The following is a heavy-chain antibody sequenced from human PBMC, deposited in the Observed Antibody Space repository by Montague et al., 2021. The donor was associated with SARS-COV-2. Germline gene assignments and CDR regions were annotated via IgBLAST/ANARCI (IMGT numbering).Heavy chain of an antibody. Sequence: SLRLSCAASGFTFSSYGMNWVRQAPGKGLEWVSCINSSGSTIYXXXSXXXRFPISRDNAKNSLYLQMNSLRAEATAVSYCARTPPAEEWLPRAFDLWGQGTMVTVSS. J-gene: IGHJ3*01. CDR3: ARTPPAEEWLPRAFDL. CDR2: INSSGSTI. V-gene: IGHV3-48*03. CDR1: GFTFSSYG. D-gene: IGHD3-3*01.